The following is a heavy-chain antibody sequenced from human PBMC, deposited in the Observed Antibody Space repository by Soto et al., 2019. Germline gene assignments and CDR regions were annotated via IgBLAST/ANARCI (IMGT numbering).Heavy chain of an antibody. CDR2: IIPILGIA. CDR3: AGELGRDPGAFDI. Sequence: SVKVSCKASGGTFSSYTISWVRQAPGQGLEWMGRIIPILGIANYAQKFQGRVTITADKSTSTAYMELSSLRSEDTAVYYCAGELGRDPGAFDIWGQGTMVTVSS. D-gene: IGHD7-27*01. CDR1: GGTFSSYT. V-gene: IGHV1-69*04. J-gene: IGHJ3*02.